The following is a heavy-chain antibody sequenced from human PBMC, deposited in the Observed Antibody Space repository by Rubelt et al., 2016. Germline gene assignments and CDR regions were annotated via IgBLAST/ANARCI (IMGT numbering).Heavy chain of an antibody. V-gene: IGHV3-21*01. CDR2: ISSSSYI. CDR1: GFTFSSYS. J-gene: IGHJ4*02. D-gene: IGHD1-26*01. CDR3: AKDLPSGSNDY. Sequence: EVQLVESGGGLVKPGGSLRLSCAASGFTFSSYSMNWVRQAPGKGLEWVSSISSSSYIYYADSVKGRFTISRDNAKNSLYLQMNSLRAEDTAVYYCAKDLPSGSNDYWGQGTLVTVSS.